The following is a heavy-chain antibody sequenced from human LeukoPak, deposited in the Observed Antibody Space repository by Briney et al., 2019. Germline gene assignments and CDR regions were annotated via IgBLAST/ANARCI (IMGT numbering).Heavy chain of an antibody. CDR2: INHSGGT. Sequence: SETLSLTCAVYGGSFSGYYWSWIRQPPGKGLEWIGEINHSGGTNYNPSLKSRVTISVDTSKNQFSLKLSSVTAADTAVYYCARAVGASLFDYWGQGTLVTVSS. J-gene: IGHJ4*02. V-gene: IGHV4-34*01. D-gene: IGHD1-26*01. CDR1: GGSFSGYY. CDR3: ARAVGASLFDY.